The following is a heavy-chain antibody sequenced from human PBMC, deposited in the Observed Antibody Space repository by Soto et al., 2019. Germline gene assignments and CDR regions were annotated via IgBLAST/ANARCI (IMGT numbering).Heavy chain of an antibody. Sequence: SETLSLTCAVYGGSFSGYYWSWIRQPPGKGLEWIGYIYYSGSTNYNPSLKSRVTISVDTSKNQFSLKLSSVTAADTAVYYCARQGRWPNWFDPWGQGTLVTVSS. J-gene: IGHJ5*02. V-gene: IGHV4-59*08. CDR1: GGSFSGYY. CDR2: IYYSGST. CDR3: ARQGRWPNWFDP.